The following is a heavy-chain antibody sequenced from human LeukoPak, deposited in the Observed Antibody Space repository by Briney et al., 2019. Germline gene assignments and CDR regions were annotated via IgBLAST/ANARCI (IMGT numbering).Heavy chain of an antibody. CDR2: IYYSGST. D-gene: IGHD3-9*01. J-gene: IGHJ4*02. V-gene: IGHV4-30-4*01. Sequence: SQTLSLTCTVSGGSISSGDYYWSWIRQPPGKGLEWIGYIYYSGSTNYNPSLKSRVTISVDTSKNQFSLKLSSVTAADTAVYYCARGTVLRYFDWLPRFDYWGQGTLVTVSS. CDR3: ARGTVLRYFDWLPRFDY. CDR1: GGSISSGDYY.